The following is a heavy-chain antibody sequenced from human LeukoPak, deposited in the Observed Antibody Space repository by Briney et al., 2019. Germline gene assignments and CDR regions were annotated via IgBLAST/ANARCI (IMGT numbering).Heavy chain of an antibody. Sequence: GGSLRLSCAASGFTFSSYWMSWVRQAPGKGLEWVANIEQDGSEKYYVDPVKGRFTISRDNAKNSLYLQMNSLRAEDTAVYYCARAPGWLRALGFDYWGQGTLVTVSS. D-gene: IGHD5-12*01. J-gene: IGHJ4*02. CDR1: GFTFSSYW. V-gene: IGHV3-7*01. CDR3: ARAPGWLRALGFDY. CDR2: IEQDGSEK.